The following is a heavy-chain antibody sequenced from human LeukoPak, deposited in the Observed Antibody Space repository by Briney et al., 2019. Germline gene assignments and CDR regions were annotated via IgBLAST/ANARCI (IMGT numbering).Heavy chain of an antibody. D-gene: IGHD1-7*01. CDR2: IKQDGSEK. V-gene: IGHV3-7*01. Sequence: PGGSLRLSCAASGFTFSSFWMSWVRQAPGKGLEWVANIKQDGSEKYYVDSAKGRFTISRDNAKNSLYLQMSSLGVEDTAVYYCARERDWNYHDYWGQGTLVIVSS. J-gene: IGHJ4*02. CDR3: ARERDWNYHDY. CDR1: GFTFSSFW.